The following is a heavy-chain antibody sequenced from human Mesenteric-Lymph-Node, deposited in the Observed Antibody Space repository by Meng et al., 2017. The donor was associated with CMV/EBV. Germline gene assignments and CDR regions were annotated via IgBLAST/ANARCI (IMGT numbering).Heavy chain of an antibody. CDR3: TRAKYSNYAWFDP. J-gene: IGHJ5*02. V-gene: IGHV4-34*01. D-gene: IGHD4-11*01. Sequence: CDVYGGSFSGYYWSWLRQPPGKGLEWIGEINHSGSTNYNPSLKSRVTISVDTSKNQFSLKLSSVTAADTAVYYCTRAKYSNYAWFDPWGQGTLVTVSS. CDR2: INHSGST. CDR1: GGSFSGYY.